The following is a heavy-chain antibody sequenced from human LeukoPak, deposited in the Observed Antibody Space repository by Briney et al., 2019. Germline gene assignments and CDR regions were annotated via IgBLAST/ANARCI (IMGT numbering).Heavy chain of an antibody. J-gene: IGHJ4*02. Sequence: PSETLSLTCAVSGGSISSGGYSWSWIRQPPGKGLEWIGYIYYSGSTYYNPSLKSRVTISVDTSKNQFSLKLSSVTAADTAVYYCAGRAGTGGLFDYWGQGTLVTVSS. CDR3: AGRAGTGGLFDY. V-gene: IGHV4-30-4*07. CDR1: GGSISSGGYS. CDR2: IYYSGST. D-gene: IGHD1-7*01.